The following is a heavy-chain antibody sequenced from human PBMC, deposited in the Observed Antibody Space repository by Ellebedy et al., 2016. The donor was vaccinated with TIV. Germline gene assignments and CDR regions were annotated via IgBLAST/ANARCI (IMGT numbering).Heavy chain of an antibody. J-gene: IGHJ4*02. D-gene: IGHD1-26*01. V-gene: IGHV3-74*01. CDR3: ARAGSYRFDY. CDR1: GFTFSKYG. CDR2: INTDGRTI. Sequence: PGGSLRLSCVASGFTFSKYGMNWLRQAPGKGLVWVSRINTDGRTIDYADSVKGRFTISRDNAKNTLYLQMNSLRVEDTAVYFCARAGSYRFDYWGQGNLVTVSS.